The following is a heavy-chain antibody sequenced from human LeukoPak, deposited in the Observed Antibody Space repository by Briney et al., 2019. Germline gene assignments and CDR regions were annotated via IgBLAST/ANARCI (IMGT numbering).Heavy chain of an antibody. CDR3: AKGYYSGSYCYFDH. CDR1: GFSLSSYA. D-gene: IGHD1-26*01. CDR2: ITGSGGTT. Sequence: PGGSLRLSCAASGFSLSSYAMRWVRQAPGKGLEWVSGITGSGGTTHYADSVKGRFTISRDNSKNTLYLQMNSLRAEDTAVYYCAKGYYSGSYCYFDHWGQGTLVTVSS. J-gene: IGHJ4*02. V-gene: IGHV3-23*01.